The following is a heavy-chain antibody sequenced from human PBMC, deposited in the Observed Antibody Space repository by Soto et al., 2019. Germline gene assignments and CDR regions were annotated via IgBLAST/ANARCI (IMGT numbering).Heavy chain of an antibody. D-gene: IGHD2-8*02. CDR2: VLPHDSEA. CDR1: GYSFTDNW. V-gene: IGHV5-51*01. Sequence: GESLKISCEASGYSFTDNWIGWVRQMPGKGLEWMGMVLPHDSEARVSPSLQGQVTISADKSINTAYLQWSSLKASDTAMYYCARRDWTGTNSDSFDFWGQGIQVTVSS. CDR3: ARRDWTGTNSDSFDF. J-gene: IGHJ4*02.